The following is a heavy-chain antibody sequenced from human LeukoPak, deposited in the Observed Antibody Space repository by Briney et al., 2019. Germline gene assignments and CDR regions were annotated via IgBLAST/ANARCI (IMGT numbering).Heavy chain of an antibody. J-gene: IGHJ5*02. CDR3: ARHAPYCSSTSCYTRGYWFDP. CDR2: IYYSGST. V-gene: IGHV4-30-2*03. Sequence: SETLSLTCAVSGGSISSGGYSWSWIRQPPGKGLEWIGYIYYSGSTYYNPSLKSRVTISVDTSKNQFSLKLSSVTAADTAVYYCARHAPYCSSTSCYTRGYWFDPWGQGTLVTVSS. CDR1: GGSISSGGYS. D-gene: IGHD2-2*02.